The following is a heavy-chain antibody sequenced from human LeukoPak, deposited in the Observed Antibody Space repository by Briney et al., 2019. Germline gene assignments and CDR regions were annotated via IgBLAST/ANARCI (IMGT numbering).Heavy chain of an antibody. CDR1: GYTFTSYD. V-gene: IGHV1-8*01. D-gene: IGHD2-8*01. Sequence: ASVKVSCKASGYTFTSYDINWVRQATGQGLEWMGWMNPNSGNTGYAQKFQGRVTMTRNTSISTAYMEPSSLRSEDTAVYYCARGSRYCTNGVCRATYAFDIWGQGTMVTVSS. CDR3: ARGSRYCTNGVCRATYAFDI. CDR2: MNPNSGNT. J-gene: IGHJ3*02.